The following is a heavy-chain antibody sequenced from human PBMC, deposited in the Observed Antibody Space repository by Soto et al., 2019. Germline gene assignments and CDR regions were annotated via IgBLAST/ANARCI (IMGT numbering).Heavy chain of an antibody. V-gene: IGHV4-31*03. CDR1: GVSISSGGYY. CDR2: IYYSGST. Sequence: SETLSLTCTVSGVSISSGGYYWSWIRQHPGKGLEWIGYIYYSGSTYYNPSLKSRVTISVDTSKNQFSLKLSSVTAADTAVYYCARGGSAMVFSHFDYWGQGTLVTVSS. J-gene: IGHJ4*02. D-gene: IGHD5-18*01. CDR3: ARGGSAMVFSHFDY.